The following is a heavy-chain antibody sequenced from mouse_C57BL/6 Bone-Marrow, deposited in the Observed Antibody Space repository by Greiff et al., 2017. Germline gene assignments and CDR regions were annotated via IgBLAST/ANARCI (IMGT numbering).Heavy chain of an antibody. Sequence: EVKLEESGGGLVKPGGSLKLSCAASGFTFSSYAMSWVRQTPEKRLEWVATISDGGSYTYYPDNVKGRFTISRDNAKNNLYLQMSQLKSEDTAMYYCARDGDDGYYVAYWGQGTLVTVSA. CDR1: GFTFSSYA. V-gene: IGHV5-4*01. CDR3: ARDGDDGYYVAY. CDR2: ISDGGSYT. J-gene: IGHJ3*01. D-gene: IGHD2-3*01.